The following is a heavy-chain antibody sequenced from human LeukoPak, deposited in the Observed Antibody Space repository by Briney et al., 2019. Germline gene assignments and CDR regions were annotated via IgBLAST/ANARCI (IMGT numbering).Heavy chain of an antibody. CDR2: ISFDGSNK. CDR3: AKDSYSGGSPPRYYFDY. D-gene: IGHD2-15*01. J-gene: IGHJ4*02. CDR1: GLTFSSYG. Sequence: GGSLRLSCAASGLTFSSYGMHWVRQAPGKGLEWVAVISFDGSNKYYADSVKGRFTISRDNSKNTLYLQMNSLRAEDTAVYYCAKDSYSGGSPPRYYFDYWGQGTLVTVSS. V-gene: IGHV3-30*18.